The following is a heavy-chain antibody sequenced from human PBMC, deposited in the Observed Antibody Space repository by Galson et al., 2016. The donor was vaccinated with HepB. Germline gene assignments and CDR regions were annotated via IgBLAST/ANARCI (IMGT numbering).Heavy chain of an antibody. CDR1: DGAINSVGYF. CDR3: ARTVDVEMIGYYFDL. J-gene: IGHJ4*02. CDR2: VYSTGAT. D-gene: IGHD2-2*03. V-gene: IGHV4-31*03. Sequence: TLSLTCTVSDGAINSVGYFWSWIRQHPGKGLEWIGYVYSTGATYYNSSLKARLTISIDTPKNLFSLNLHSVTAADTAVYFCARTVDVEMIGYYFDLWGQGALVTVSS.